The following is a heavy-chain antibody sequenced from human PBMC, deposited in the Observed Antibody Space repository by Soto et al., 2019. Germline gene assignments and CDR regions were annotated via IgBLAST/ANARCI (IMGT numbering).Heavy chain of an antibody. CDR1: GFSFSNYW. V-gene: IGHV3-74*01. D-gene: IGHD5-18*01. CDR3: AKREGNTYGLFH. CDR2: IKTDGSST. J-gene: IGHJ4*02. Sequence: EVQLVESGGGLVQPGGSLRLSCAASGFSFSNYWIHWVRQAPGKGLVWVSRIKTDGSSTDYAASVKGRFTISRDNAKNTLYLQMXSLTAEDTAVYYCAKREGNTYGLFHWGQGTLVTVSS.